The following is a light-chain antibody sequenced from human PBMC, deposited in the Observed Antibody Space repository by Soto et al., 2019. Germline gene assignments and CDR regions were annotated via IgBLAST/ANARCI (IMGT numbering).Light chain of an antibody. CDR1: QTISRN. CDR3: QQSDSIPIT. CDR2: AAS. J-gene: IGKJ5*01. V-gene: IGKV1-39*01. Sequence: DIQMTQSPSSLSASVGDRVTIPCRASQTISRNLNWYQQKPGKAPKLLIYAASSLQSGVPSRFSGSGSGTDFTLAIRSLQPEDFATYYCQQSDSIPITFGQGTRLEIK.